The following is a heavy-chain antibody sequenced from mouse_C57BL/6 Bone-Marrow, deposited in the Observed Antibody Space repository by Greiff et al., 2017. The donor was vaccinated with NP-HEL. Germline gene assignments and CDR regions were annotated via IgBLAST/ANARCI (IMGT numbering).Heavy chain of an antibody. CDR2: IRLKSDNYAS. Sequence: EVKVVESGGGLVQPGGSLKLSCVASGFTFSNYWLNWVRQSPEKGLEWVAQIRLKSDNYASHYAESVKGRVTISRDDSKGSVYMQMHNLRAEDTGIDYCTCYYSNYDAMDDWGQGTSVTVSA. J-gene: IGHJ4*01. CDR1: GFTFSNYW. V-gene: IGHV6-3*01. D-gene: IGHD2-5*01. CDR3: TCYYSNYDAMDD.